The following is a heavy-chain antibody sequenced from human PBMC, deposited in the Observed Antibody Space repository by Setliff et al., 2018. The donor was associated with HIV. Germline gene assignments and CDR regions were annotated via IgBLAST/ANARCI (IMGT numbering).Heavy chain of an antibody. CDR3: ARQSTTSRDFDS. CDR2: IYTSGST. J-gene: IGHJ4*02. V-gene: IGHV4-61*02. CDR1: GGSISSGSYY. D-gene: IGHD2-2*01. Sequence: SETLSLTCTVSGGSISSGSYYWSWIRQPAGKGLEWIGRIYTSGSTNYNPSLKSRVTISVDTSKNQFSLKLSSVTAADTAVYYCARQSTTSRDFDSWGQGTLVTVSS.